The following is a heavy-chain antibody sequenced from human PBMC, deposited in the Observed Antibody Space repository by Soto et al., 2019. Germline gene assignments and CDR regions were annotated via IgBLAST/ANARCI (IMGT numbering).Heavy chain of an antibody. CDR1: GFTFSSYS. V-gene: IGHV3-21*01. CDR2: ISSSSSYI. J-gene: IGHJ4*02. Sequence: GGSLRLSCAASGFTFSSYSMNWVRQAPGKGLEWVSSISSSSSYIYYADSVKGRFTISRDNAKNSLYLQMNSLRAEDTAVYYCASDRGVAGTPFDYWGQGTLVTVSS. CDR3: ASDRGVAGTPFDY. D-gene: IGHD6-19*01.